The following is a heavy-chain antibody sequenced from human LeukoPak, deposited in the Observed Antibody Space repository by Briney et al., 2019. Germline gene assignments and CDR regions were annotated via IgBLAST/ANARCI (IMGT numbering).Heavy chain of an antibody. CDR1: GGSFSGYY. Sequence: KPSETLSLTCAVYGGSFSGYYWSWIRQPPGKGLEWIGEINHSGSTNYNPSLKSRVTISVDTSKNQFSLKLSSVTAADTAVYYCARGDWSGYGINWFDPWGQGTLVTVSS. D-gene: IGHD3-3*01. J-gene: IGHJ5*02. CDR2: INHSGST. V-gene: IGHV4-34*01. CDR3: ARGDWSGYGINWFDP.